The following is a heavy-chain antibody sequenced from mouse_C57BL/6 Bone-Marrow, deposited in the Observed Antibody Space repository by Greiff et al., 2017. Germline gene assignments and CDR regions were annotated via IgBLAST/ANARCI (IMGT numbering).Heavy chain of an antibody. CDR3: ARSKNWDSWCAY. J-gene: IGHJ3*01. V-gene: IGHV1-54*01. CDR2: INPGSGGT. CDR1: GYAFTNYL. D-gene: IGHD4-1*01. Sequence: QVQLQQSGAELVRPGTSVKVSCKASGYAFTNYLIEWVKQRPGQGLEWIGVINPGSGGTNYNEKFKGKATLTADNASSTAYMQLSSLTAEDSAVYFCARSKNWDSWCAYWGQGTLVTVSA.